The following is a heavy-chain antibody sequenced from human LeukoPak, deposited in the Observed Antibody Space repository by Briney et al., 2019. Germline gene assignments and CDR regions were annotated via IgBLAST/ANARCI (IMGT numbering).Heavy chain of an antibody. D-gene: IGHD2-15*01. CDR2: ISSSGSTI. Sequence: GGSLRLSCAASGFTFSSYEMNWVRQAPGKGLEWVSYISSSGSTIYYADSVKGRFTISRDNAKNSLYLQMNSLRAEDTAVYYCARDECSGGSCYLPYYYYYGMDVWGQGTTVTVSS. J-gene: IGHJ6*02. CDR1: GFTFSSYE. CDR3: ARDECSGGSCYLPYYYYYGMDV. V-gene: IGHV3-48*03.